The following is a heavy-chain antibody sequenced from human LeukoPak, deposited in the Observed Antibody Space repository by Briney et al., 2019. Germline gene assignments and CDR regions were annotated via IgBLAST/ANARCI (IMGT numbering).Heavy chain of an antibody. J-gene: IGHJ4*02. CDR1: AGSISSSY. V-gene: IGHV4-59*01. CDR2: IYYSGST. D-gene: IGHD3-22*01. CDR3: VGLGTMTVGLGY. Sequence: PSETLSLTCTVSAGSISSSYWSWIRQPPGKGLEWIGYIYYSGSTSYNPSLKSRLTISVDTSKNQFSLKLRFVTAVDTAVYYCVGLGTMTVGLGYWGQGTLVTVSS.